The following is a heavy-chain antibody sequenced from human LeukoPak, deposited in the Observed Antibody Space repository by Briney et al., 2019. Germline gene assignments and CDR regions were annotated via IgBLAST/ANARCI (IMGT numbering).Heavy chain of an antibody. CDR1: GFTFSTYW. V-gene: IGHV3-7*01. Sequence: GGSLRLSCAASGFTFSTYWMNWVRQAPGKGLEWVADIKPDGSHVSYVDSVKGRFSISRDNAQNSLYLQVSSLRAVDTAIYYCAREGRLLGAFDVWGQGTMAIVSS. CDR3: AREGRLLGAFDV. J-gene: IGHJ3*01. CDR2: IKPDGSHV.